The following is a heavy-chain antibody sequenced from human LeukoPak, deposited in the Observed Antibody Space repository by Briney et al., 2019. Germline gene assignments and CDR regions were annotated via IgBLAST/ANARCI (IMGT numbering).Heavy chain of an antibody. CDR3: ASSKNLAAEKPFDY. Sequence: PSETLSLTCTVSGGSISSSSYYWGWIRQPPGKGLEWIGSIYYSGSTYYNPSLKSRVTISVDTSKNQFSLKLSSVTAADTAVYYCASSKNLAAEKPFDYWGQGTLVTDSS. V-gene: IGHV4-39*01. J-gene: IGHJ4*02. CDR1: GGSISSSSYY. CDR2: IYYSGST. D-gene: IGHD2-15*01.